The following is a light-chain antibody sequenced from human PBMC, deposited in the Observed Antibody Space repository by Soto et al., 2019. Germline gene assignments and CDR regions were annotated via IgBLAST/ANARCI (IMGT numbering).Light chain of an antibody. CDR3: QQRSDWTT. J-gene: IGKJ5*01. CDR2: DAS. CDR1: QSVSSY. V-gene: IGKV3-11*01. Sequence: EIVLTQSPATLSLSPGERATLPCRASQSVSSYLAWYQQKPGQGPRLLIYDASTRATGIPARFSGSGSGTDFTLTISSLEPEDFALYYCQQRSDWTTFGPGTRLEIK.